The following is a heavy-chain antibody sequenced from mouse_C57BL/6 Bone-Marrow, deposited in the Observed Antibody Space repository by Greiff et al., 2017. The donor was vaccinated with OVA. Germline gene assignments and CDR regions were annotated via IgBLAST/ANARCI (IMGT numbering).Heavy chain of an antibody. Sequence: EVQLQQSGAELVRPGASVKLSCTASGFNIKDDYMHWVKQRPEQGLEWIGWIDPENGDTEYASKFQGKATITADTSSNTAYLQLSSLTSEDTAVYHCTTSGYLYAMDYWGQGTSVTVSS. CDR3: TTSGYLYAMDY. CDR2: IDPENGDT. D-gene: IGHD3-1*01. CDR1: GFNIKDDY. V-gene: IGHV14-4*01. J-gene: IGHJ4*01.